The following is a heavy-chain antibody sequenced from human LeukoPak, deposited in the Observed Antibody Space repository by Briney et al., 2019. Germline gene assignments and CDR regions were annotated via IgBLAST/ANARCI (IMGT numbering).Heavy chain of an antibody. CDR2: IYYSGST. V-gene: IGHV4-39*01. CDR3: ARHAYELREKGWFDP. CDR1: GGSISSSSYY. D-gene: IGHD1-26*01. Sequence: SETLSLTCTVSGGSISSSSYYWGWIRQPPGKGLEWIGSIYYSGSTYYNPSLKSRVTISVDTSKNQFSLKLSSVTAADTAVYYCARHAYELREKGWFDPWGQGTLVTVSS. J-gene: IGHJ5*02.